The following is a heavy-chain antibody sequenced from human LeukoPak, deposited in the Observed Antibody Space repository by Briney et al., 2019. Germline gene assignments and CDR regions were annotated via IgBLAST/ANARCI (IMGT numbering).Heavy chain of an antibody. CDR3: AKDKDTPATAQPQRGYFES. Sequence: GGSLRLSCAASGFTFSSYAMHWVRQAPGKGLEWVAVISYDGSNKYYADSVKGRFTISRDNSKNTVDLQMNSLRAEDTAVYFCAKDKDTPATAQPQRGYFESWGQGTLVTVSS. D-gene: IGHD2-21*02. V-gene: IGHV3-30-3*01. CDR1: GFTFSSYA. CDR2: ISYDGSNK. J-gene: IGHJ4*02.